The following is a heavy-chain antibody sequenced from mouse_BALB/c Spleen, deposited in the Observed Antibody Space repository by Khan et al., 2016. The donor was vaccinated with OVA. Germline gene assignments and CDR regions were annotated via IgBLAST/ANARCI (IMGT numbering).Heavy chain of an antibody. CDR1: GYTFTSYY. V-gene: IGHV1S81*02. D-gene: IGHD1-1*01. Sequence: QVQLKQSGAELVKPGASVKLSCKASGYTFTSYYMYWVKQRPGQGLEWIGEINPSNGGTNVNQKFKSKATLTVDKSSSTAYMEVSSLTSEDSAVYYCTRVGYGSPFAYWCQGTLVTVAA. J-gene: IGHJ3*01. CDR2: INPSNGGT. CDR3: TRVGYGSPFAY.